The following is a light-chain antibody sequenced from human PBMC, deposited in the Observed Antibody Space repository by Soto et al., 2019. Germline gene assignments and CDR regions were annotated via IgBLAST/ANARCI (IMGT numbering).Light chain of an antibody. CDR1: QSVSSN. V-gene: IGKV3-15*01. CDR2: VAS. CDR3: QQYNNWPQT. J-gene: IGKJ1*01. Sequence: EIVMTQSPATLSVSPGERATLSCRASQSVSSNLAWYQQKPGQAPRLLIYVASTMATGIPARFSGSGSGTEFTLTISSLQSEDFAVYYCQQYNNWPQTFGQGTKVEIK.